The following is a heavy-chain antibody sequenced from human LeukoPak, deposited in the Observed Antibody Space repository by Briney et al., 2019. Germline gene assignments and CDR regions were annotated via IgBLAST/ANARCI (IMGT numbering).Heavy chain of an antibody. J-gene: IGHJ4*02. CDR3: ARASSGWNKDFDY. D-gene: IGHD6-19*01. CDR2: INHSGST. CDR1: GGSFSGYY. Sequence: SETLSLTCAVYGGSFSGYYWSWIRQPPGKGLEWIGEINHSGSTNYNPSLKGRVTISVDTSKNQFSLKPSSVTAADTAVYYCARASSGWNKDFDYWGQGTLVTVSS. V-gene: IGHV4-34*01.